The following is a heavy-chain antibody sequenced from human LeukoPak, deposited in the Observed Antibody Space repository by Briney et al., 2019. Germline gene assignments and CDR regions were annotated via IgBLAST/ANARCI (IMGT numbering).Heavy chain of an antibody. J-gene: IGHJ4*02. CDR3: AKDQVSSGRFDY. CDR2: ISGSGGST. CDR1: GFTFSSYA. Sequence: GGSLRLSCAASGFTFSSYAMSWVRQAPGKGLEWVSAISGSGGSTYYADSVKGRFTISRDNSKNTLYLRMNSLRAEDTAVYYCAKDQVSSGRFDYWGQGTLVTVSS. D-gene: IGHD6-19*01. V-gene: IGHV3-23*01.